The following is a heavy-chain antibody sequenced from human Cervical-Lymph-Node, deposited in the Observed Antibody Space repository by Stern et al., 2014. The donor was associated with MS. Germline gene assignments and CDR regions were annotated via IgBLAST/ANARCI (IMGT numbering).Heavy chain of an antibody. D-gene: IGHD2-15*01. CDR2: IKEDRSET. V-gene: IGHV3-7*01. Sequence: QLVESGGGLVQPGGSLRLSWAASGFTFSSYWMNWVRQAPGKGLEWVDRIKEDRSETYHVGSVKGRFTISRDNAKNSLYLQMNSLRAEDTAVYYCARGSDTWGQGTLVTVSS. J-gene: IGHJ5*02. CDR1: GFTFSSYW. CDR3: ARGSDT.